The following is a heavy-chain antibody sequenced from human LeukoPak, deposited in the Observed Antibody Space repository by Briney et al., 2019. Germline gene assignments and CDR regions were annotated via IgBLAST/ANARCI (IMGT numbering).Heavy chain of an antibody. CDR2: IYASGST. J-gene: IGHJ4*02. CDR1: GGSISSYY. D-gene: IGHD3-10*01. V-gene: IGHV4-4*07. CDR3: ARGDYISGTYFDY. Sequence: SETLSLTCSVSGGSISSYYWNWIRQPAGKRLEWIGRIYASGSTNYNPSLKSRVTMSVDTSKNHFSLRLSSVTAADTAVYYCARGDYISGTYFDYWGQGTLVTVSS.